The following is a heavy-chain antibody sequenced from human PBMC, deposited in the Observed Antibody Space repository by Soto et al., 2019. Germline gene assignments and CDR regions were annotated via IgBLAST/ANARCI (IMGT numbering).Heavy chain of an antibody. Sequence: QVQLVQSGAEVKKPRASVKVSCKASGYTFTHFVIQWVRQAPGQRLEWLGWINPANGDTQYSQTLLGRVTNTSDTSASTVYMELSSLSSGDTAVYYCAREYRHNGNYYGSYWGQGTLVTVSS. CDR2: INPANGDT. V-gene: IGHV1-3*01. CDR1: GYTFTHFV. D-gene: IGHD1-26*01. CDR3: AREYRHNGNYYGSY. J-gene: IGHJ4*02.